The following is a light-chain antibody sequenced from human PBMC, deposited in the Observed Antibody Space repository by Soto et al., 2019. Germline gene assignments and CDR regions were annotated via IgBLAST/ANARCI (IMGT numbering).Light chain of an antibody. CDR3: TSYASISTYV. Sequence: QSALTQPASVSGSPGQSITISCTGISSDVGGYEYVSWYQQHPGKAPKLMIYDVTNRPSGVSNRFSGSTSTNTALLTIYGLHAEDEADYYCTSYASISTYVFGTGTKVTVL. V-gene: IGLV2-14*01. CDR2: DVT. J-gene: IGLJ1*01. CDR1: SSDVGGYEY.